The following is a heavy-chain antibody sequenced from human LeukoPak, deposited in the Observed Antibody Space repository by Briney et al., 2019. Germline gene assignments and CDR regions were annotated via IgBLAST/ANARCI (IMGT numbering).Heavy chain of an antibody. V-gene: IGHV3-30*02. Sequence: GRSLRLSCAASGFTFSSYGMHWVRQAPGKGLEWVAFIRYDGSNKYYADSVKGRFTISRDNSKNTLYLQMNGLRAEDTAVYYCAKGDIIAVAGRIDYWGQGTLVTVSS. D-gene: IGHD6-19*01. CDR2: IRYDGSNK. J-gene: IGHJ4*02. CDR3: AKGDIIAVAGRIDY. CDR1: GFTFSSYG.